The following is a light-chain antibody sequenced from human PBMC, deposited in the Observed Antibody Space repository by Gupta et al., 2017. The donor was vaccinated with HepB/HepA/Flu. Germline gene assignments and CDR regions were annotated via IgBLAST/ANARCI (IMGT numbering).Light chain of an antibody. CDR1: NIESKN. CDR2: DDG. Sequence: SYVLTQPPSVSVAPGATARISCGGDNIESKNVHWYQQRPGQAPVLVVYDDGDRPSGSPERFSGSNSGNTATLTISRVEAGEEAIYYCQVWDNTSDHLKFFGGGTKLTVL. J-gene: IGLJ2*01. CDR3: QVWDNTSDHLKF. V-gene: IGLV3-21*02.